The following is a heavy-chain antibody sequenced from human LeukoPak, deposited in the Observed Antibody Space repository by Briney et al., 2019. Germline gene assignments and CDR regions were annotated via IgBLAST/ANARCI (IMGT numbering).Heavy chain of an antibody. V-gene: IGHV3-30-3*01. CDR1: GFTFSSYV. CDR2: ISYDGSNK. J-gene: IGHJ4*02. D-gene: IGHD6-19*01. Sequence: GGSLRLSCAASGFTFSSYVMHWVRQAPGKGLEWVAVISYDGSNKYYADSVKGRFTTSRDNSKNTLYLQMNSLRAEDTAVYYCAKQWLVYFDYWGQGTLVTVSS. CDR3: AKQWLVYFDY.